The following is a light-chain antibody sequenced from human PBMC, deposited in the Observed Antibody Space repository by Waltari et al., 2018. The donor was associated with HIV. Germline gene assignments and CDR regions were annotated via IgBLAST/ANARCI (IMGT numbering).Light chain of an antibody. CDR3: QTWGTGIVV. J-gene: IGLJ2*01. V-gene: IGLV4-69*01. CDR1: SGHSTYV. Sequence: LVLTQSPSASASLGASVRLTCTLSSGHSTYVIAWHQQRPEKGPRFLMRLKSDGSYPGGDWIPDRFSGSSSGAERYVTISSLQSDDEADYYCQTWGTGIVVFGGGTKLAVL. CDR2: LKSDGSY.